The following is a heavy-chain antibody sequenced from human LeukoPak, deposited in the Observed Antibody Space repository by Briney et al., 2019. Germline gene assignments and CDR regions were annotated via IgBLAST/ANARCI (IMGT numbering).Heavy chain of an antibody. Sequence: GGSLRLSCAASGFTFSSYWMHWVRQAPGKGLVWVSRINSDGSSTTYADSVKGRFTISRDNAKNTLYLQMNSLRAEDTAVYYCVGSERYCSGGNCYSDDAFDIWGRGTMVTVSS. CDR1: GFTFSSYW. CDR2: INSDGSST. CDR3: VGSERYCSGGNCYSDDAFDI. D-gene: IGHD2-15*01. V-gene: IGHV3-74*01. J-gene: IGHJ3*02.